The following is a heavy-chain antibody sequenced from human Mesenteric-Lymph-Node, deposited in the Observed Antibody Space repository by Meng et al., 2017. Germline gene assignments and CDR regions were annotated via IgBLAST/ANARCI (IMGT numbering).Heavy chain of an antibody. D-gene: IGHD3-10*01. CDR3: ARRTGSLPGGVYSGSYAYYDY. J-gene: IGHJ4*02. CDR1: GFTFSSYS. CDR2: ISSSSSYI. V-gene: IGHV3-21*01. Sequence: GESLKISCAASGFTFSSYSMNWVRQAPGKGLEWVSSISSSSSYIYYADSVKGRFTISRDNAKNSLYLQMNSLRAEDTAVYYCARRTGSLPGGVYSGSYAYYDYWGQGTLVTVAS.